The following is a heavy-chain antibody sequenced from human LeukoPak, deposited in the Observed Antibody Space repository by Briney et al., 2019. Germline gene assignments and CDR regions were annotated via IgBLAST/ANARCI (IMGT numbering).Heavy chain of an antibody. CDR1: GGSFSGYY. J-gene: IGHJ6*02. V-gene: IGHV4-34*01. D-gene: IGHD6-13*01. Sequence: SETLSLTCAVYGGSFSGYYWSWIRQPPGKGLEWIGEINHSGSTNYNPSLKSRVTISVDTSKNQFSLKLSSVTAADTAVYYCARGNIAAAGTWGYYYYGMDVWGQGTTVTVSS. CDR3: ARGNIAAAGTWGYYYYGMDV. CDR2: INHSGST.